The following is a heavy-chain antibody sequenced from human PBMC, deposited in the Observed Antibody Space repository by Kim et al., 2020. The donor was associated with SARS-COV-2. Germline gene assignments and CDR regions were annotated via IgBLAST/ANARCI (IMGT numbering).Heavy chain of an antibody. CDR1: GFNFSSYG. CDR3: AKDSLRYAVSYCYYMDV. V-gene: IGHV3-30*18. Sequence: GGSLRLSCAASGFNFSSYGMHWVRQAPGKGLEWVAVISYDGSNKYYADSVKGRFTISRDNSKNTLYLQMNSLRAEDTAVYYCAKDSLRYAVSYCYYMDV. D-gene: IGHD5-12*01. CDR2: ISYDGSNK. J-gene: IGHJ6*03.